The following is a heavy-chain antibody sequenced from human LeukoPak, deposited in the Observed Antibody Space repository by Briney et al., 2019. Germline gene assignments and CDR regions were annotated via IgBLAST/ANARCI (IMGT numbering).Heavy chain of an antibody. CDR2: SYHGGST. CDR3: ARVRTVGSGWYEPCYFDY. V-gene: IGHV4-4*02. Sequence: SETLSLTCAVSGGPSSSINWWSWVRQPPGKWLEWIGESYHGGSTNYNPSLKSRVTISVDKSTNKFSLKLISVTAADTAVYYCARVRTVGSGWYEPCYFDYWGQGTLVTVSS. J-gene: IGHJ4*02. D-gene: IGHD6-19*01. CDR1: GGPSSSINW.